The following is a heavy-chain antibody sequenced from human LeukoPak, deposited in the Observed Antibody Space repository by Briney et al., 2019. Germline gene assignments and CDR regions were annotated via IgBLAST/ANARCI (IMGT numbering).Heavy chain of an antibody. CDR1: GFTFSSYW. Sequence: GGSLRLSCAASGFTFSSYWMHWVRQAPGKGLVWVSRINTDGSSTNYADSVKGRFSISRDNAKNTLYLQMNSLRAEDTAVYYCARGESGYIMYWGQGTLVTVSS. D-gene: IGHD3-22*01. CDR3: ARGESGYIMY. V-gene: IGHV3-74*01. J-gene: IGHJ4*02. CDR2: INTDGSST.